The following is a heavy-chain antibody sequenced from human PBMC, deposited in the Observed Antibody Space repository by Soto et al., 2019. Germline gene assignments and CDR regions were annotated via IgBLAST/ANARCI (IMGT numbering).Heavy chain of an antibody. Sequence: QVQLVESGGGVVQPGRSLRLSCAASGFTFSTYAMHWVRQAPGKGLEWVALISYDGSNKYYADSVKGRFTISRDSSKNTLYLQMNTLRGEDTAVYYCARGGQRFDYWGQGTLVTVSS. CDR3: ARGGQRFDY. V-gene: IGHV3-30-3*01. D-gene: IGHD6-25*01. J-gene: IGHJ4*02. CDR1: GFTFSTYA. CDR2: ISYDGSNK.